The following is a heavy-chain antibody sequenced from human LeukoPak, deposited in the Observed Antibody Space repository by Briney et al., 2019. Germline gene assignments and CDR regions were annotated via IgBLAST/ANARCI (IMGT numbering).Heavy chain of an antibody. CDR2: ISGSGGST. J-gene: IGHJ6*02. CDR3: AKDSGATMIVVVIGGMDV. CDR1: GFTFSSYA. Sequence: QPGGSLRLSCAASGFTFSSYAMSWVRQAPGKGLEWVSAISGSGGSTYYADSVKGRFTISRDNSKNTLYLQMNSLRAEDTAVYYCAKDSGATMIVVVIGGMDVWGQGTTVTVSS. V-gene: IGHV3-23*01. D-gene: IGHD3-22*01.